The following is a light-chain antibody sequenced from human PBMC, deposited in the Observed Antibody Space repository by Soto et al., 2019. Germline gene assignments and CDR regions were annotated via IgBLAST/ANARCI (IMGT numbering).Light chain of an antibody. CDR2: DAS. V-gene: IGKV3-11*01. CDR1: QSVSSH. J-gene: IGKJ5*01. Sequence: WPPSPSTMSLSLGERATLSCRASQSVSSHLVWYQQKPGQAPRLLISDASNRATGIPARFSGSGSGTDFTLTITSLEPEDFAVYYCQQRSSWPITFGQGTRLE. CDR3: QQRSSWPIT.